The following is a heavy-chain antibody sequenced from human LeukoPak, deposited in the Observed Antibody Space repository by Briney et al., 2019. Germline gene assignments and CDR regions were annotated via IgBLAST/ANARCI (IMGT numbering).Heavy chain of an antibody. D-gene: IGHD6-13*01. Sequence: PGGSLRLSCAASGFTFSSYNMNWVRQAPGKGLEWVSYINRSNSTIYYGDSVRGRFTISRDNSKNTLYLQMNSLRAEDTAVYYCARDWAAAGFFDYWGQGTLVTVSS. CDR3: ARDWAAAGFFDY. V-gene: IGHV3-48*01. J-gene: IGHJ4*02. CDR1: GFTFSSYN. CDR2: INRSNSTI.